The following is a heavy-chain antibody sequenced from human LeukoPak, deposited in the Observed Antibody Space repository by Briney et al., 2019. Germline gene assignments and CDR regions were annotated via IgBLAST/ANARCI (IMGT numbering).Heavy chain of an antibody. D-gene: IGHD1-26*01. V-gene: IGHV1-69*13. Sequence: WASVKVSCKASGGTFSSYAISWVRQAPGRGPEWMGGIIPIFGTANYAQKFQGRVTITADESTSTAYMELSSLRSEDTAVYYCARDRARGELRATWDYWGQGTLVTVSS. J-gene: IGHJ4*02. CDR1: GGTFSSYA. CDR2: IIPIFGTA. CDR3: ARDRARGELRATWDY.